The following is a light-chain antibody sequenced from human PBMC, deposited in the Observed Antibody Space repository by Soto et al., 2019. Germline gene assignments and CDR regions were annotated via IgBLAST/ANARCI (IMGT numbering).Light chain of an antibody. CDR2: DAS. CDR3: QQRGT. Sequence: EVVLTQSPATLSLSPGERATLSCRASQSVSSYLAWYQQKPGQAPRLLIYDASNRATDIPARFSGSGSGTDFNLTIDSLEPEDFAVYYCQQRGTFGQGTKVEIK. CDR1: QSVSSY. J-gene: IGKJ2*01. V-gene: IGKV3-11*01.